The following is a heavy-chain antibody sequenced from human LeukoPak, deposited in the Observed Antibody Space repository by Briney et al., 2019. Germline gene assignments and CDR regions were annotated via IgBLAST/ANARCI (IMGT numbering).Heavy chain of an antibody. CDR1: GLSFSRDG. CDR2: IRSSDSTT. D-gene: IGHD3-22*01. CDR3: AKRADSSAHSFDY. V-gene: IGHV3-48*04. Sequence: AGSLRPSRAAAGLSFSRDGMKWVRQAPGKGLEWLSYIRSSDSTTYYADSVKGRFTISRDNAKNSLYLQMDSLRVEDTAVYYCAKRADSSAHSFDYWGQGTLVTVSS. J-gene: IGHJ4*02.